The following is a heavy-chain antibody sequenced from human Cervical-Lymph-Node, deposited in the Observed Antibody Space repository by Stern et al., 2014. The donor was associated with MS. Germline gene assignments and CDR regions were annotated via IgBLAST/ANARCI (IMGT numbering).Heavy chain of an antibody. CDR3: AREGALSDDRAYYFDY. J-gene: IGHJ4*02. V-gene: IGHV3-9*01. CDR1: RISFDAYA. CDR2: ISWNGGHI. Sequence: EVQLVESGGGLVQPGRSLRLSCEAFRISFDAYAMHWVLQTPGKGLALGLGISWNGGHITYAESLKGRFTAPRANVKNSLTMSMNSLRPEDTALYYCAREGALSDDRAYYFDYWGQGTLVTVSS. D-gene: IGHD3-22*01.